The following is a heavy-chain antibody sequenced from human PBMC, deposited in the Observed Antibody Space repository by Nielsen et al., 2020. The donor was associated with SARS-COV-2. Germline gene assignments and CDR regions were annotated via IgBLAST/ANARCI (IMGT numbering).Heavy chain of an antibody. CDR1: GGSISSYY. CDR3: GRHHSSGWYMRWFDP. CDR2: IYYSGST. Sequence: SETLSLTCTVSGGSISSYYWSWIRQPPGKGLEWIGYIYYSGSTNYNPSLKSRVTISVDTSKNQFSLKLSSVTAADTAVYYCGRHHSSGWYMRWFDPWGQGTLGTVSS. D-gene: IGHD6-19*01. J-gene: IGHJ5*02. V-gene: IGHV4-59*08.